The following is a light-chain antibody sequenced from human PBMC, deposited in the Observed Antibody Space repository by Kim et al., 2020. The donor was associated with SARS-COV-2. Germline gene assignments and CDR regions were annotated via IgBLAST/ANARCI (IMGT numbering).Light chain of an antibody. V-gene: IGLV2-23*02. CDR1: SNDVGSYNP. CDR2: EVS. Sequence: QSALTQPASVSGSPGQSITISCTGTSNDVGSYNPVSWYQQHPGKAPKLMIYEVSKRPSGVSNRFSGSKSGNTASLTISGLQAEDEADYCCCSHGVFGGGTQLTVL. CDR3: CSHGV. J-gene: IGLJ2*01.